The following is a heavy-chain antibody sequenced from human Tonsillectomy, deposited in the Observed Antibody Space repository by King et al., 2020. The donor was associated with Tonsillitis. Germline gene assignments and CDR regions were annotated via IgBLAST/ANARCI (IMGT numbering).Heavy chain of an antibody. CDR2: IKQDGSEK. V-gene: IGHV3-7*03. J-gene: IGHJ4*02. Sequence: VQLVESGGGLVQPGGSLRLSCAASGFTFSNYWMSWVRQAPGKGLEWVANIKQDGSEKYYVDSVKGRFTISRDKAKNSLYLQINILIAEDTAVYYCARYPSGFCVLCCFVYWGQGTLVTVSS. D-gene: IGHD3-3*01. CDR3: ARYPSGFCVLCCFVY. CDR1: GFTFSNYW.